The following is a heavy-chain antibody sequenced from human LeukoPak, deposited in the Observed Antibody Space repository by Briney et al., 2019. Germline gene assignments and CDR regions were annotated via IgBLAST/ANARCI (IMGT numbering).Heavy chain of an antibody. D-gene: IGHD2-15*01. Sequence: GGSLRLSCAASGFTFSSYAMSWVRQAPGKGLEWVSAISGSGGSTYYADSVKGRFTISRDNSKNTLYLQMNSLRAEDTAVYYCAKGRYCSGGSCYFPPFDYWGQGTLVTVSS. CDR1: GFTFSSYA. CDR2: ISGSGGST. J-gene: IGHJ4*02. V-gene: IGHV3-23*01. CDR3: AKGRYCSGGSCYFPPFDY.